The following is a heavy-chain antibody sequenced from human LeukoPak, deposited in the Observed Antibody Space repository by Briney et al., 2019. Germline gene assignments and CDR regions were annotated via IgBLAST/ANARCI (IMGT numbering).Heavy chain of an antibody. J-gene: IGHJ3*02. CDR3: ARANWDLDAFDI. V-gene: IGHV4-34*01. CDR2: INHSGST. Sequence: PSETLSLTCAVYGGSFSGYYWSWIRQPPGKGLEWIGEINHSGSTNYNPSLKSRVTISVDTSKNQFSLKLSTVTAADTAVYYCARANWDLDAFDIWGQGTMVTVSS. CDR1: GGSFSGYY. D-gene: IGHD7-27*01.